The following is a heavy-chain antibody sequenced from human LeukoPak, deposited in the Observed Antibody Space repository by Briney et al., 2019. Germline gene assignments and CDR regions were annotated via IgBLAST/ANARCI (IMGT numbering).Heavy chain of an antibody. D-gene: IGHD5-24*01. J-gene: IGHJ4*02. CDR3: AKEGRSLQTY. V-gene: IGHV3-7*03. CDR1: GFMFSSNW. CDR2: IKEDGTET. Sequence: GGSLRLSCAASGFMFSSNWMSWVRLAPGKGLEWVANIKEDGTETYYVDSVKGRFTISRDNAKNSLYLQMSSLRVEDTAVYYCAKEGRSLQTYWGQGTLVTVSS.